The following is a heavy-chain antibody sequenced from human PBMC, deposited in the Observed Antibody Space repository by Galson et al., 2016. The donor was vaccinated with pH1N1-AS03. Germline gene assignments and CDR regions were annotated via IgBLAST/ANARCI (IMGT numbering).Heavy chain of an antibody. V-gene: IGHV3-7*01. J-gene: IGHJ4*02. D-gene: IGHD3-16*01. Sequence: SLRLSCAASGFAFSRYWMSWVRQAPGKGLEWVANLNPDGDYKQYVDSVKGRFTISRDNTRNSLYLQMNSLRVEETAIYYCGPNPEYVEGAYWGQGALVTVSS. CDR3: GPNPEYVEGAY. CDR2: LNPDGDYK. CDR1: GFAFSRYW.